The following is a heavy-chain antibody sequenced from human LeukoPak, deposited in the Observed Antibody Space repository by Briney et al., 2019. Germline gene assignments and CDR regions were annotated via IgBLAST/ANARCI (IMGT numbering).Heavy chain of an antibody. CDR3: ARDEAEYSSAC. D-gene: IGHD6-6*01. V-gene: IGHV3-21*01. CDR1: GFTFSSYS. J-gene: IGHJ4*02. CDR2: ISSSSSYI. Sequence: GGSLRLSCAASGFTFSSYSTNWVRQAPGKGLEWVSSISSSSSYIYYADSVKGRFTISRDNAKNSLYLQMNSLRAEDTAVYYCARDEAEYSSACWGQGTLVTVSS.